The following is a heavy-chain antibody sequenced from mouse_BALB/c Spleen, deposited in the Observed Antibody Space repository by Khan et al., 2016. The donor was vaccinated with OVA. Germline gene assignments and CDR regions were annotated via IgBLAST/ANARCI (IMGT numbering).Heavy chain of an antibody. D-gene: IGHD2-12*01. CDR3: ARNSYRYDFTY. CDR1: GFSLTAYG. J-gene: IGHJ3*01. CDR2: IWSGGTS. Sequence: QVQLKQSGPGLVQPSQSLSITCTVSGFSLTAYGIHWVRQSPGKGLEWLGVIWSGGTSDYNAPFISRLSFSKDNSKSQVLFQMNSLQTDDTAIYYCARNSYRYDFTYWGQGTLVTVSA. V-gene: IGHV2-2*01.